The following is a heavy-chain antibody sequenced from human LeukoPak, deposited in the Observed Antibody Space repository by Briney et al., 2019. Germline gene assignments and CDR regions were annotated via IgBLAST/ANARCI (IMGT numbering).Heavy chain of an antibody. CDR3: ALIWFAEFSEFDY. CDR2: INPSGGST. D-gene: IGHD3-10*01. J-gene: IGHJ4*02. Sequence: ASVKVFCKASGYTFTSYYMHWVRRAPGQGLEWMGIINPSGGSTSYAQKFQGRVTMARDTSTSTVYMELSSLRSEDTAVYYCALIWFAEFSEFDYWGQGTLLTVSS. V-gene: IGHV1-46*01. CDR1: GYTFTSYY.